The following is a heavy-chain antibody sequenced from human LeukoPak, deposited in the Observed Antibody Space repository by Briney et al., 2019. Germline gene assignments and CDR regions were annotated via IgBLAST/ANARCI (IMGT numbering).Heavy chain of an antibody. Sequence: GESLKISCKISGYKLTNNWIGWVRQVPGKGLEWMGIIYPGDSDTRYSPSFQGQVTISADKSISTAYLQWSSLKASDTAMYYCARHSRYYYDSSAKFDYWGQGTLVTVSS. D-gene: IGHD3-22*01. CDR2: IYPGDSDT. CDR1: GYKLTNNW. V-gene: IGHV5-51*01. CDR3: ARHSRYYYDSSAKFDY. J-gene: IGHJ4*02.